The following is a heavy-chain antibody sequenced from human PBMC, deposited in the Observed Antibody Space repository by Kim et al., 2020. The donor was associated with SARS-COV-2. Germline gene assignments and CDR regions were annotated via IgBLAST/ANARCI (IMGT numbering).Heavy chain of an antibody. CDR3: AKQLVGATDFAFDI. CDR1: GGSISSSSYY. D-gene: IGHD1-26*01. CDR2: IYYSGST. Sequence: SETLSLTCTVSGGSISSSSYYWGWIRQPPGKGLEWIGSIYYSGSTYYNPSLKSRVTISVDTSKNQFSLKLSSVTAADTAVYYCAKQLVGATDFAFDIWGQGTMVTVSS. V-gene: IGHV4-39*01. J-gene: IGHJ3*02.